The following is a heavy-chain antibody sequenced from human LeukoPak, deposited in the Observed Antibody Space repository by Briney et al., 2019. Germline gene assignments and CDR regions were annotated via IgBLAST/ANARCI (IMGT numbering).Heavy chain of an antibody. Sequence: ASVKVSCKASGGTFSSYAISWVRQAPGQGLEWMGRIIPILGIANYAQKFHGRVTITADKSTSTAYMELSSLRSEDTAVYYCARDIHHYDFWSGTYYYYGMDVWGQGTTVTVSS. V-gene: IGHV1-69*04. J-gene: IGHJ6*02. CDR1: GGTFSSYA. CDR3: ARDIHHYDFWSGTYYYYGMDV. CDR2: IIPILGIA. D-gene: IGHD3-3*01.